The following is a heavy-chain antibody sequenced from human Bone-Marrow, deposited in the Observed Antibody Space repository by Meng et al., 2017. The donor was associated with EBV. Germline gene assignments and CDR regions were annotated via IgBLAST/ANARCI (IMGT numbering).Heavy chain of an antibody. V-gene: IGHV1-3*01. D-gene: IGHD3-22*01. Sequence: QVQLWQSGAEVKKPGASVKVSCKASGYTFSTYAIHWVRQAPGQRLEWMGWINVGNGDTKYSQKLQGRVTITRDTSASTAYMELRSLRSEDTAVYYCARDSSGDSRNFDPWGQGTLVTVSS. J-gene: IGHJ5*02. CDR2: INVGNGDT. CDR1: GYTFSTYA. CDR3: ARDSSGDSRNFDP.